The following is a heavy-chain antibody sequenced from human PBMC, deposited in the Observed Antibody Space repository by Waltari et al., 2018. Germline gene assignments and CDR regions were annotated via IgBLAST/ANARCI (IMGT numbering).Heavy chain of an antibody. CDR2: IIPIFGTA. D-gene: IGHD2-2*01. CDR3: ARFAEYPQGFDY. J-gene: IGHJ4*02. V-gene: IGHV1-69*14. CDR1: GGTFSSYA. Sequence: QVQLVQSGAEVKKPGSSVKVSCKASGGTFSSYANSWVRQAPGQGLEWMGGIIPIFGTANDSQKFQGRVTITADKSTSTAYMELSSLRSEDTAVYYCARFAEYPQGFDYWGQGTLVTVSS.